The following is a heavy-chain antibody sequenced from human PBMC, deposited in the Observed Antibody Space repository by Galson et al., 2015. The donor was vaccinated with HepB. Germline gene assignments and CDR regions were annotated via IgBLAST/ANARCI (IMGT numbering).Heavy chain of an antibody. CDR1: GYSFSNYW. V-gene: IGHV5-51*01. CDR3: ARHDGGSSWYSQQFDP. J-gene: IGHJ5*02. Sequence: QSGAEVKKLGESLKISCKGSGYSFSNYWIGWVRQMPGKGLEWMGIIDPGDSDTRYSPSFQGQVTISADKSISTAYLQWSSLKASDTAMYYCARHDGGSSWYSQQFDPWGQGTLVTVSS. CDR2: IDPGDSDT. D-gene: IGHD6-13*01.